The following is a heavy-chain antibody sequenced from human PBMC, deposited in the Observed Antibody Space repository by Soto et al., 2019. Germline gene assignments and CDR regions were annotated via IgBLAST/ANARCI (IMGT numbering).Heavy chain of an antibody. J-gene: IGHJ4*02. Sequence: QVQLVESGGGVVQPGTSLRLSCEASGFIFISYAIHWVRQAPGKGLEWVAIIWYDGGDKYYADSVKGRFSISRDNSNNTVYLQMDSLRAEDTALYYCARGRLPSATTFLDYWGQGTLVIVSS. V-gene: IGHV3-33*01. CDR2: IWYDGGDK. CDR1: GFIFISYA. CDR3: ARGRLPSATTFLDY. D-gene: IGHD1-26*01.